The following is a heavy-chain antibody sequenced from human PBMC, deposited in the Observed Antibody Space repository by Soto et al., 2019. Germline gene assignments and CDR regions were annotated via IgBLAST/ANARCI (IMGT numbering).Heavy chain of an antibody. Sequence: QVQLVQSGAEVKKPGASVKVSCKASGYTFTSYGISWVRQAPGQGLEWMGWISAYNGNTNYAQKLQGRVTMTTDTTRSTADMELRILRSDETAVYYCASGVEPDSEWLHPWGDGTPVTVSS. V-gene: IGHV1-18*01. CDR2: ISAYNGNT. CDR3: ASGVEPDSEWLHP. CDR1: GYTFTSYG. J-gene: IGHJ5*02. D-gene: IGHD2-2*01.